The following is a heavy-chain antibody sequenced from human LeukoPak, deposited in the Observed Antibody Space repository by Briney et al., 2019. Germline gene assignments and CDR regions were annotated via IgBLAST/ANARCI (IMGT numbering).Heavy chain of an antibody. V-gene: IGHV3-30*03. CDR3: ARDDALFDY. CDR2: ISYDGSNR. J-gene: IGHJ4*02. CDR1: GFTFSNYG. Sequence: GGSLRLSCAASGFTFSNYGMHWVRQAPGKGLEWVAVISYDGSNRYYADSVKGRFTISRDNSKNTLYLQMNSLRAEDTAVYYCARDDALFDYWGQGTLVTVSS.